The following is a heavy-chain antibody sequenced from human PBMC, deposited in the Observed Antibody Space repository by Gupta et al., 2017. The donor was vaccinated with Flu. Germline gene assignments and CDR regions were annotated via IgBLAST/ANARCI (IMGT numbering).Heavy chain of an antibody. CDR1: GFSFSNYW. J-gene: IGHJ6*02. D-gene: IGHD5-12*01. V-gene: IGHV3-74*01. Sequence: EELLVESGGDLVQPGGSLRLSCAASGFSFSNYWMHWVRQGPGKGLVWVARVNTDETWTSYADSGEGRFTVSRDNAKKTLYLQMSSLRVEDTARYYCSREQIKIGYRGMEVWGQGTTVTVSS. CDR3: SREQIKIGYRGMEV. CDR2: VNTDETWT.